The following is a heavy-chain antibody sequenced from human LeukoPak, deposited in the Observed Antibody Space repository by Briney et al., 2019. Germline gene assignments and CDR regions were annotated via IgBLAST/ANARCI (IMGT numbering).Heavy chain of an antibody. CDR3: ARLLDYDSSGDPDTFNI. CDR2: FHHTAGT. Sequence: SETLSLTCTVSGDSISGDYWSWIRQSPGKGLEWIGYFHHTAGTRYNPSLQSRVTISIDTSRNHFSLKLNSLSAADTAVYFCARLLDYDSSGDPDTFNIWGQGTMVTVSS. CDR1: GDSISGDY. D-gene: IGHD3-22*01. J-gene: IGHJ3*02. V-gene: IGHV4-59*08.